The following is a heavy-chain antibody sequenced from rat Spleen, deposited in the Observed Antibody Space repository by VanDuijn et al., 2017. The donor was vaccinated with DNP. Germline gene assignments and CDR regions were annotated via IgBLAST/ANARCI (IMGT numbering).Heavy chain of an antibody. CDR1: GFTFNYYW. V-gene: IGHV5-31*01. CDR2: ITGSGGGT. Sequence: EVQLVESGGDLVQPGRSLKLSCVASGFTFNYYWMTWVRQAPGRGLEWIASITGSGGGTYYSGSVKGRFTISRDNAKNTLYLQMNSLRSEDTATYYCTRGAGSPYWSFDFWGPGTVVTVSS. J-gene: IGHJ1*01. D-gene: IGHD5-1*01. CDR3: TRGAGSPYWSFDF.